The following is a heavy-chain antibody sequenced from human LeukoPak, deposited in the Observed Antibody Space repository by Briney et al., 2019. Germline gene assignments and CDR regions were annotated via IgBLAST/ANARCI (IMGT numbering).Heavy chain of an antibody. Sequence: ASVKVSCKASGYTFTGYYMHWVRQAPGQGLEWMGWINPNSGGTNYSQKVQGRVTLTRDTSNRTAYMELSRLRSDDTAVYYCARENSQRYYDFWSGYTNWFDPWGQGTLVTVSS. CDR3: ARENSQRYYDFWSGYTNWFDP. V-gene: IGHV1-2*02. J-gene: IGHJ5*02. D-gene: IGHD3-3*01. CDR2: INPNSGGT. CDR1: GYTFTGYY.